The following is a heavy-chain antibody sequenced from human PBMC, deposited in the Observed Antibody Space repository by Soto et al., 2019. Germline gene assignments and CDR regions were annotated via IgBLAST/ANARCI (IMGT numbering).Heavy chain of an antibody. Sequence: EVQLLESGGGLVQPGGSLRLSCAASGFTFSSYAMRWVRQAPVKGLEWVSAISGSGDSTYYAASVKGRFTISRDNSKNPLYLHMNSLSAEAPAVSYCASRGSGCYYASWGQCTLVTVSS. D-gene: IGHD1-26*01. V-gene: IGHV3-23*01. CDR2: ISGSGDST. CDR1: GFTFSSYA. CDR3: ASRGSGCYYAS. J-gene: IGHJ1*01.